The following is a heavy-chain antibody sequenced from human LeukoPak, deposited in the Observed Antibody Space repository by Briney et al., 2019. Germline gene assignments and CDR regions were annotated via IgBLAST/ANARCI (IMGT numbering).Heavy chain of an antibody. V-gene: IGHV4-30-4*01. J-gene: IGHJ2*01. CDR3: ARTVTKGRYFDL. CDR2: IYYSGST. D-gene: IGHD4-17*01. Sequence: SETLSLTCTVSGGSISSGDYYWSWIRQPPGKGLEWIGYIYYSGSTYYNPSLKSRVTISVDTSKNQFSLKLSSVTAADTAVYYCARTVTKGRYFDLWGRGTLVTVSS. CDR1: GGSISSGDYY.